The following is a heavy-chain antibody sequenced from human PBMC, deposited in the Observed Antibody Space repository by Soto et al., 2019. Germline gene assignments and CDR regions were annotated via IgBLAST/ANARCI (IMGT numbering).Heavy chain of an antibody. J-gene: IGHJ3*02. Sequence: GGSLRLSCAASGLTFSDYAMTWVRQAPGKGLEWVATISFGGGNTYYADSLEGRFTISRDNSKNTLYLQMNSLRAEDTALYYCARGIAAGAGIWGQGTMVTVSS. V-gene: IGHV3-23*01. D-gene: IGHD6-6*01. CDR3: ARGIAAGAGI. CDR2: ISFGGGNT. CDR1: GLTFSDYA.